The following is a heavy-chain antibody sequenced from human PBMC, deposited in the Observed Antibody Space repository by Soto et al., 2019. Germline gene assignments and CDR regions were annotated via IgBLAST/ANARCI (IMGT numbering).Heavy chain of an antibody. CDR2: THYSGIT. J-gene: IGHJ4*02. D-gene: IGHD1-26*01. Sequence: QLQLQESGPRLVMPSETLSLTCTVSGGSITNIHYYWGWIRQPPGKGLEWIGSTHYSGITYYNPSLKTRVTISTDTSKNHFSLKLTSVTAADTAVYYCAKNWEIGGQGTRVTVSS. CDR1: GGSITNIHYY. V-gene: IGHV4-39*02. CDR3: AKNWEI.